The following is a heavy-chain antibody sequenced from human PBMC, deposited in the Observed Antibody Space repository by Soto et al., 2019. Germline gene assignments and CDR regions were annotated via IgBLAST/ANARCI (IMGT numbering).Heavy chain of an antibody. Sequence: QVQLVQSGAEVKKPGSSVKVSCKASGGTFSSYAISWVRQAPGQGLEWMGGIIPIFGTANYAQKFQGRVTITADESTSTAYMELSSLRSEDTAVYYCVRGADCSSTSCSPGGYYYYGMDVWGQGTTVTVSS. CDR2: IIPIFGTA. CDR1: GGTFSSYA. CDR3: VRGADCSSTSCSPGGYYYYGMDV. V-gene: IGHV1-69*01. J-gene: IGHJ6*02. D-gene: IGHD2-2*01.